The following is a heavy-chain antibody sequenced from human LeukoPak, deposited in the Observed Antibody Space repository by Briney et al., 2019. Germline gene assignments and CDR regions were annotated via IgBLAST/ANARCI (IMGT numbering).Heavy chain of an antibody. J-gene: IGHJ4*02. V-gene: IGHV3-11*01. CDR1: GFTFSDYY. Sequence: GGSLRLSCAASGFTFSDYYMSWIRQAPGKGLEWVSYISSSGSTIYYADSVKGRFTISKDNAKNSLYLQMNSLRAEDTALYYCAKEKGIAVAISRFDYWGQGTLVTVSS. CDR3: AKEKGIAVAISRFDY. CDR2: ISSSGSTI. D-gene: IGHD6-19*01.